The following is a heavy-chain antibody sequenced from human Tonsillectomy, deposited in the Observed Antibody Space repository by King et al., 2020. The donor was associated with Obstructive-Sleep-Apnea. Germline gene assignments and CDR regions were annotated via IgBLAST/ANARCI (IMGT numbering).Heavy chain of an antibody. CDR3: AKDASAFIVGATGYFAY. J-gene: IGHJ4*02. D-gene: IGHD1-26*01. CDR2: ISYDGSNK. Sequence: VQLVESGGGVVQPGRSLRLSCAASGFTFNTYGLHWVRQAPGKGLEWVAIISYDGSNKYSADSVKGRFTISRDNSKNTLYLQMNSLRAEDTAVYYCAKDASAFIVGATGYFAYWGQGTLVTVSS. V-gene: IGHV3-30*18. CDR1: GFTFNTYG.